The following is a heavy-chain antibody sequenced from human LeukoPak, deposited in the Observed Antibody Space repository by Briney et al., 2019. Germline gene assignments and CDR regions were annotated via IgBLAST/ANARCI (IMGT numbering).Heavy chain of an antibody. CDR3: ARVGSIAVAR. Sequence: SETLSLTCAVYGGSFSGYYWSWIRQPPGKGLEWIGEINHSGSTNYNPSLKSRVTISVDTSKNQFSLKLSSVTAADTAVYYCARVGSIAVARWGQGTLVTASS. CDR1: GGSFSGYY. V-gene: IGHV4-34*01. J-gene: IGHJ4*02. D-gene: IGHD6-19*01. CDR2: INHSGST.